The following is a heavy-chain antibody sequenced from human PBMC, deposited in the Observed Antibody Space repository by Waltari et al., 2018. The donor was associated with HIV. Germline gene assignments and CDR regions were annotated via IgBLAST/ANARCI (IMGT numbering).Heavy chain of an antibody. V-gene: IGHV3-13*01. CDR1: GFTCGIYA. CDR3: ARSPADFDRGVGHHFDY. CDR2: IGTVGDT. D-gene: IGHD3-9*01. Sequence: EVQLVESRGGLVQPGGSVRRSRAAPGFTCGIYALPWVRQATGKGLGWVSGIGTVGDTHYADSVKGRFTISRENAKNSLYLQMNSLRAGDTAVYYCARSPADFDRGVGHHFDYWGQGTLVTVSS. J-gene: IGHJ4*02.